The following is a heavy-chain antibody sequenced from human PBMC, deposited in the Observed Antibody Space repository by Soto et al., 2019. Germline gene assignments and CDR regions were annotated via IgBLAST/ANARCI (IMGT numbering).Heavy chain of an antibody. CDR2: AYYRSKWYI. V-gene: IGHV6-1*01. CDR3: TKSHCDSVTRHFAFDM. D-gene: IGHD2-21*01. J-gene: IGHJ3*02. CDR1: GDSVSTNKAA. Sequence: PSQTLSLTCAFSGDSVSTNKAAWNWIRQSPSRGLEWLGRAYYRSKWYIDYAVSMKSRIIINADASKSQVSLQLDSVSPEDTAVYYCTKSHCDSVTRHFAFDMWGPGTLVTVS.